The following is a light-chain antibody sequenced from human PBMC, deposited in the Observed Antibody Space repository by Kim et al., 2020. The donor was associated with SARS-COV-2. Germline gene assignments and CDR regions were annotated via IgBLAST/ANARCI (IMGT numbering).Light chain of an antibody. V-gene: IGKV3-20*01. CDR3: QRYGISRWT. J-gene: IGKJ1*01. CDR1: QSVSSTY. CDR2: SGS. Sequence: EIVLTQSPGTLSLSPGEGTTLSWRASQSVSSTYLDWYKRKSGQAPRLLLYSGSSRATGIPDRFSGSGSGTDFTLAISRVWPEDFAVYYCQRYGISRWTFGQRTK.